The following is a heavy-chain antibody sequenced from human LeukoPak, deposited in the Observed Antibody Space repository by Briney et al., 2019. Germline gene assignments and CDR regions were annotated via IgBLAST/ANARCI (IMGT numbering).Heavy chain of an antibody. J-gene: IGHJ3*02. V-gene: IGHV1-2*02. Sequence: ASVKVSCKASGYTFTGYYMHWVRQAPGQGLEWMGWINPNIGGTNYAQKFQGRVTMTRDTSISTAYMELSRLRSDDTAVYYCARPTATWLQGGDDAFDIWGQGTVVTVSS. CDR1: GYTFTGYY. CDR3: ARPTATWLQGGDDAFDI. D-gene: IGHD5-24*01. CDR2: INPNIGGT.